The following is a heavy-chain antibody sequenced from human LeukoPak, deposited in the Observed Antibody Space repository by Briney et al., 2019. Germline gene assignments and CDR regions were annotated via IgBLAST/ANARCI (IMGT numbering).Heavy chain of an antibody. D-gene: IGHD3-22*01. CDR1: GGTFSRFT. V-gene: IGHV1-69*13. Sequence: SVKLSCKASGGTFSRFTISWVRQAPGQGFEWMGGVTPIFGTANFAQRFQGRVSITADESTSTAFMELTSLRFEDTAVYYCAREWGLESSGFYYAYWGQGTLVTVSS. CDR2: VTPIFGTA. CDR3: AREWGLESSGFYYAY. J-gene: IGHJ4*02.